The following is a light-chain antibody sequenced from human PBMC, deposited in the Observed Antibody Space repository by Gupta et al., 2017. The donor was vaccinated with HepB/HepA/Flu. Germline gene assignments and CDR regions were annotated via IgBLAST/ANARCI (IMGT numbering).Light chain of an antibody. CDR1: SSDVGGYNY. CDR2: DVS. V-gene: IGLV2-14*01. Sequence: QSALTQPASVSGSPGQSITISCTGTSSDVGGYNYVSWYQQHPGKAPKLMISDVSNRPSGVSNRFSGSKSGTTASLTVSGLQAEDEADYYCSSYTSSSTLFVFGTGTKVTVL. CDR3: SSYTSSSTLFV. J-gene: IGLJ1*01.